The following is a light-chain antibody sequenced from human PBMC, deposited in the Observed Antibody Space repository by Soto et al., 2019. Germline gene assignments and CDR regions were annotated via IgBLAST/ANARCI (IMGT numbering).Light chain of an antibody. Sequence: EIVLTQSPATLSLSPGDRATLSCRTSQTISGFIAWYQHRPGQAPRLLIYAASSRATGIPARFSGSGSGTDFTLTISSLGPEDSAVYYCQQRANWPPTWTFGQGTKVEIK. J-gene: IGKJ1*01. CDR2: AAS. CDR1: QTISGF. CDR3: QQRANWPPTWT. V-gene: IGKV3-11*01.